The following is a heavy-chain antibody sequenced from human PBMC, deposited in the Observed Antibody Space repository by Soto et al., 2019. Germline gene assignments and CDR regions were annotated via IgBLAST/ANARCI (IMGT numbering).Heavy chain of an antibody. CDR1: GYTFTSYD. Sequence: ASVKVSCKAPGYTFTSYDINWVRQATGQGLEWMGWMNPNSGNTGYAQKFQGGVTMTRNTSISTAYMELSSLRSEDTAVYYCARNRRCSSTSCYSDYYYYGMDVWGQGTTVTVSS. CDR3: ARNRRCSSTSCYSDYYYYGMDV. J-gene: IGHJ6*02. CDR2: MNPNSGNT. V-gene: IGHV1-8*01. D-gene: IGHD2-2*01.